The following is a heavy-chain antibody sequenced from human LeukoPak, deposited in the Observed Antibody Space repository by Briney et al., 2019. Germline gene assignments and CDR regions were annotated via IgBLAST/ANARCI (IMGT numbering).Heavy chain of an antibody. J-gene: IGHJ5*02. D-gene: IGHD3-3*02. CDR1: GGSISSYY. CDR2: IYSSGST. CDR3: ARHIQIAFRVFRLGWIEP. Sequence: SETLSLTCTVSGGSISSYYWSWIRQPPGKGLERIGYIYSSGSTNYNPSLKNRVTISVDMSKDHVALKLSSVTASDTAVYYCARHIQIAFRVFRLGWIEPWGQGTLVTVSS. V-gene: IGHV4-59*01.